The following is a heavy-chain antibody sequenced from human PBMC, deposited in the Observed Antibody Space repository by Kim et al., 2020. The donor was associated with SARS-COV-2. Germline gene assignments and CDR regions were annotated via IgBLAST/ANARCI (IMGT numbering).Heavy chain of an antibody. CDR3: AKVTERITMIVVVITREIGGYYFDN. Sequence: GGSLRLSCAASGFTFSSYVMSWVRQAPGKGMEWVSAISGSGRSKYYADSVKGRFTISRDNSKNTLYLQMNSLRAEDTAVYYCAKVTERITMIVVVITREIGGYYFDNWGPGTLVTVSS. D-gene: IGHD3-22*01. J-gene: IGHJ4*02. CDR2: ISGSGRSK. CDR1: GFTFSSYV. V-gene: IGHV3-23*01.